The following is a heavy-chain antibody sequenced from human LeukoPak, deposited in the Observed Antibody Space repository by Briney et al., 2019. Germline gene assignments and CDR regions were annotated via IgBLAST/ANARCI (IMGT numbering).Heavy chain of an antibody. Sequence: ASVKVSCKASGYTFTGYYMHWVRQAPGQGLELMGWINPNSGGTNYAQKFQGRVTMTRDTSISTAYMELSRLRSDDTAVYYCARVSGSVRYYDSSGYPSSTRFDPWGQGTLVTVSS. J-gene: IGHJ5*02. CDR1: GYTFTGYY. D-gene: IGHD3-22*01. V-gene: IGHV1-2*02. CDR3: ARVSGSVRYYDSSGYPSSTRFDP. CDR2: INPNSGGT.